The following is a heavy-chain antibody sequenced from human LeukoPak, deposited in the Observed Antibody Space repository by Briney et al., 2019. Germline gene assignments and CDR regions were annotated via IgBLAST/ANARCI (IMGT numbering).Heavy chain of an antibody. J-gene: IGHJ5*02. V-gene: IGHV4-59*12. CDR3: APIIAAADRGWFDP. CDR2: IYYSGST. D-gene: IGHD6-13*01. Sequence: SETLSLTCTVSGGSISSYYWSWIRQPPGKGLEWIGYIYYSGSTNYNPSLKSRVTISVDTSKNQFSLKLSSVTAADTAVYYCAPIIAAADRGWFDPWGQGTLVTVSS. CDR1: GGSISSYY.